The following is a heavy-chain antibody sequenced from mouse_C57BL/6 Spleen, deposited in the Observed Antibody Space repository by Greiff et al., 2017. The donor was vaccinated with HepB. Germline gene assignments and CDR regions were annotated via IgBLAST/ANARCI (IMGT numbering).Heavy chain of an antibody. Sequence: QVQLQQPGAELVKPGASVKLPCKASGYTFTSYWMHWVKQRPGQGLEWIGMIHPNSGSTNYNEKFKSKATLTVDKSSSTAYMQLSSLTSEDSAVYYCARRGYDTGAMDYWGQGTSVTVSS. CDR1: GYTFTSYW. CDR3: ARRGYDTGAMDY. D-gene: IGHD2-2*01. J-gene: IGHJ4*01. V-gene: IGHV1-64*01. CDR2: IHPNSGST.